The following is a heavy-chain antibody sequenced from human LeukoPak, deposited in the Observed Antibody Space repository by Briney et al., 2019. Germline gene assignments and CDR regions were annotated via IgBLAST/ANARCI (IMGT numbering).Heavy chain of an antibody. CDR2: ISAYNGNT. Sequence: ASVKVSCKASGYTFTSYGISWVRQAPGQGPEWMGWISAYNGNTNYAQKLQGRVTMTTDTSTSKAYMELRSLRSDDTAVYYCAIPTRSRYCSGGSCYEHWGQGTLVTVSS. CDR3: AIPTRSRYCSGGSCYEH. D-gene: IGHD2-15*01. J-gene: IGHJ1*01. V-gene: IGHV1-18*01. CDR1: GYTFTSYG.